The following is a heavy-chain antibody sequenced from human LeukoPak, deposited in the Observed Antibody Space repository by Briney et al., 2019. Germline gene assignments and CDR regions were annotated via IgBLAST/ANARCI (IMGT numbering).Heavy chain of an antibody. V-gene: IGHV3-43*02. CDR1: GFTFDDYA. J-gene: IGHJ4*02. CDR3: AKDIGRFLEWLSLDY. Sequence: GGSLRLSCAASGFTFDDYAMHWVRQAPGKGLEWVSLISGDGGSTYYADSVKGRFTISRDKSKNSLYLQMNSLRTEDTALYYCAKDIGRFLEWLSLDYWGQGTLLSVSS. D-gene: IGHD3-3*01. CDR2: ISGDGGST.